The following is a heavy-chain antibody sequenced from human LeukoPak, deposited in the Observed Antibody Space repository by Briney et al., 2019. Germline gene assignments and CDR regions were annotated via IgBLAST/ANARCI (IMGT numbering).Heavy chain of an antibody. Sequence: QPGGSLRLSCSASGFTFSSYALSWVRHVPGKGLEWVSVISGSGDTTVYADSVKGRFTVSRDNYKNTLYLQMSSLRAEDSAVYYYAKDGRATITFDDWGQGTLVTVSS. D-gene: IGHD5-24*01. J-gene: IGHJ4*02. CDR1: GFTFSSYA. V-gene: IGHV3-23*01. CDR2: ISGSGDTT. CDR3: AKDGRATITFDD.